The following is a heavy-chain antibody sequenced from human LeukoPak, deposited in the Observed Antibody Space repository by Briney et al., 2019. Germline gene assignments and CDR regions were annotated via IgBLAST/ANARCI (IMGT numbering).Heavy chain of an antibody. CDR2: IRYDGSNE. J-gene: IGHJ6*03. V-gene: IGHV3-30*02. D-gene: IGHD7-27*01. Sequence: GTLRLSCAASGFTFSRNGMTWVRQAPGKGLEWVAFIRYDGSNEYYAVSVKGRFTISRDNSKNTLYLQMNSLRAEDTAVYYCAKSGPGDYYYYYMDVWGKGTTVTVSS. CDR3: AKSGPGDYYYYYMDV. CDR1: GFTFSRNG.